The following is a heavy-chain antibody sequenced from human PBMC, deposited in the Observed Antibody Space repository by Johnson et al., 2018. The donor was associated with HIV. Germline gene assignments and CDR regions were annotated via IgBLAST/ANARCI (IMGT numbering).Heavy chain of an antibody. D-gene: IGHD5-24*01. V-gene: IGHV3-23*04. J-gene: IGHJ3*02. CDR3: AKDIYGYDAFDI. CDR1: GFTFGSYV. Sequence: MLLVESGGGLVQPGGSLRLSCAASGFTFGSYVMSWVRQAPGKGLEWVSAISGSGASTYYADSLKGRCTISRDNSKNTLYLQMNRLRAEDTALYYCAKDIYGYDAFDIWGQGTMVTVSS. CDR2: ISGSGAST.